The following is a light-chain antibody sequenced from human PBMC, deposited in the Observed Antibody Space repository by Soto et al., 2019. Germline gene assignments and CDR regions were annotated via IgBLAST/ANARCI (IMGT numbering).Light chain of an antibody. CDR3: QQYNNWPQT. CDR1: QSVNRN. V-gene: IGKV3-15*01. Sequence: EIVMTQSPATLSVSPGERASLSCRASQSVNRNLAWYQQKPAQAPRLLIFGPSTRATGVPGRFSGSGSGTEFTLTISSLQSEDFAVYYCQQYNNWPQTFGQGTKVDIK. CDR2: GPS. J-gene: IGKJ1*01.